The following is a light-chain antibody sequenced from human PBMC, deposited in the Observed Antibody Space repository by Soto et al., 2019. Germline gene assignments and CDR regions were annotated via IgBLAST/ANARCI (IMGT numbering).Light chain of an antibody. CDR1: QSINIW. CDR2: DAS. Sequence: DIQMTQSPSTLSASVGDRVTITCRASQSINIWLAWYQQKPGKAPKLLIYDASSLQSGVPSRFRGSTSGTEFTLTISSLQPDDFATYYCQQYNSDSRSFGGGTKVEIK. V-gene: IGKV1-5*01. J-gene: IGKJ4*01. CDR3: QQYNSDSRS.